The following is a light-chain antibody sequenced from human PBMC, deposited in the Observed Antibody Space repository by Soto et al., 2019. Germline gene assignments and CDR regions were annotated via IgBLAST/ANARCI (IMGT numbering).Light chain of an antibody. CDR3: CSYAGSYGLGL. Sequence: QSVLTQPPSASGTPGQRVTISCSGSSSNIGSNFVYWYQQFPGTAPKLLIYRNNQRPSGVPDRFSGSKSGNTASLTISGLQSEDEADYYCCSYAGSYGLGLFGGGTKPPS. CDR2: RNN. V-gene: IGLV1-47*01. CDR1: SSNIGSNF. J-gene: IGLJ2*01.